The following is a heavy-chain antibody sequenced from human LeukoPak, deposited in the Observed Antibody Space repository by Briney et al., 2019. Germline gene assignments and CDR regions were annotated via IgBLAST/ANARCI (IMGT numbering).Heavy chain of an antibody. Sequence: GGSLRLSCAASGFTSSSYGMHWVRQAPGKGLEWVAFIRYDGSNKYYADSVKGRFTISRDNSKNTLYLQMNSLRAEDTAVYYCAKDLGYSGYDWVNYWGQGTLVTVSS. CDR1: GFTSSSYG. J-gene: IGHJ4*02. D-gene: IGHD5-12*01. V-gene: IGHV3-30*02. CDR2: IRYDGSNK. CDR3: AKDLGYSGYDWVNY.